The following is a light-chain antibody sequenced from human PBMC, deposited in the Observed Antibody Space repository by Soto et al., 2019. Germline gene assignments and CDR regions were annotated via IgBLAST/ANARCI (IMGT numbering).Light chain of an antibody. CDR1: QSVSRS. CDR3: QQYNNWRPFT. Sequence: EIVMTQSPATLSVSPGERVTLSCRASQSVSRSLAWSEQKPGQAPRLLIYGASTRATGIPARFSGSGSGTEFTLTISSLQSEDFAVYYCQQYNNWRPFTFGPGTKVDIK. V-gene: IGKV3-15*01. J-gene: IGKJ3*01. CDR2: GAS.